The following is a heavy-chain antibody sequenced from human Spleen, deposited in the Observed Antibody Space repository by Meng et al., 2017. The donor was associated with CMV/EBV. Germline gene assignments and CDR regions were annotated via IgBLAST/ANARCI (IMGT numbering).Heavy chain of an antibody. D-gene: IGHD2-15*01. Sequence: GGSLRLSCAASGFTFRSYEMNWVRPAPGKGLEWISYISGTGTHIYYADSVKGRFTISRDNAKNSLYLQMNSLRAEDTAVYYCARGETLGRDCNGGSCYCGFDYWGQGTLVTVSS. CDR3: ARGETLGRDCNGGSCYCGFDY. CDR1: GFTFRSYE. J-gene: IGHJ4*02. CDR2: ISGTGTHI. V-gene: IGHV3-48*03.